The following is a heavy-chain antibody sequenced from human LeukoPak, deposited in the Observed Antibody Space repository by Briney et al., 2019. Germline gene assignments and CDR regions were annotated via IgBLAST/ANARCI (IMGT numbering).Heavy chain of an antibody. CDR3: ARGPRQGTTPRPHSKQWLVRDY. Sequence: SETLSLTCTVSGGSISSSGFYWGWIRQSPGRGLEWIGSIYYSGSTYYNPSLKSRVTISVDTSKNQFSLKLSSVTAADTAVYYCARGPRQGTTPRPHSKQWLVRDYWGQGTLVTVSS. D-gene: IGHD6-19*01. V-gene: IGHV4-39*07. J-gene: IGHJ4*02. CDR1: GGSISSSGFY. CDR2: IYYSGST.